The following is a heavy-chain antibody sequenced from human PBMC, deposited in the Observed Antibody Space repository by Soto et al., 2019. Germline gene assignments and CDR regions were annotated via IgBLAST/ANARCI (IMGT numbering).Heavy chain of an antibody. CDR2: ISYDGSNK. V-gene: IGHV3-30*18. D-gene: IGHD3-22*01. CDR3: AKDSRLVEADYYDTPYFDY. Sequence: QVQLVESGGGVVQPGRSLRLSCAASGFTFSSYGMHWVRQAPGKGLEWVAVISYDGSNKYYADSVKGRFTISRDNSKNTLDLQMNSLRAEDTAVYYCAKDSRLVEADYYDTPYFDYWGQGTLVTVSS. CDR1: GFTFSSYG. J-gene: IGHJ4*02.